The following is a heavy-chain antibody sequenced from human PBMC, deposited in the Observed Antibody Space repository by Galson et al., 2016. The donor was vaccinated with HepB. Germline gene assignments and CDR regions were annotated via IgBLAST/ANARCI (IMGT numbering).Heavy chain of an antibody. CDR1: GYTFTSYA. CDR2: INAGNGNT. V-gene: IGHV1-3*01. J-gene: IGHJ3*02. CDR3: ATRSYDDVWKDALDI. D-gene: IGHD3-16*01. Sequence: QSGAEVKKPGESLRISCKASGYTFTSYAMHWVRQAPGQRLEWMGWINAGNGNTKYSQKFQGRVTITRDTSASTAYMDLSRLTSEDTATYYCATRSYDDVWKDALDIWRQVTMFTVSS.